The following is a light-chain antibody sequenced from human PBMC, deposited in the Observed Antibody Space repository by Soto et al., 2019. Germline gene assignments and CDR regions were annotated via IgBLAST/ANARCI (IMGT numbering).Light chain of an antibody. CDR3: SSYTSNNFVI. Sequence: QSALTQPASVSGSPGQSITISCTGSSSDIGDYNYVSWYKQHPGKAPKLMIYYVSNRPSGVSNRFSGSKSGNTASLTISGLQAEDEADYYCSSYTSNNFVIFGGGTKLTVL. CDR2: YVS. J-gene: IGLJ2*01. V-gene: IGLV2-14*03. CDR1: SSDIGDYNY.